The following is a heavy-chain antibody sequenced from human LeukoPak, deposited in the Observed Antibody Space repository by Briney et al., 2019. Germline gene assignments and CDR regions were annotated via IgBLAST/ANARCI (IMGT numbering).Heavy chain of an antibody. CDR2: ISYDGSNK. CDR1: GFTFRNYE. CDR3: AKGARDGSPA. Sequence: GGSLRLSCDASGFTFRNYEMNWVRQAPGKGLEWVAVISYDGSNKYYADSVKGRFTISRDNSKNTLYLQMNSLRAEDTAVYYCAKGARDGSPAWGQGTLVTVSS. V-gene: IGHV3-30*18. J-gene: IGHJ5*02. D-gene: IGHD5-24*01.